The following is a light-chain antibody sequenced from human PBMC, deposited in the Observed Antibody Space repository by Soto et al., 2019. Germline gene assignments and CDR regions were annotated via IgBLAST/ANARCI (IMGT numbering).Light chain of an antibody. CDR3: QSYDSSTVV. Sequence: NFMLTQPHSVSESPGKTVTISCTGSSGSIASNYVQWYQQRPGSAPTTVIYEDNQRPSGVPDRFSGSIDSSSNSASLTISGLKTEDEAHYYGQSYDSSTVVFGGGTKLTVL. J-gene: IGLJ2*01. CDR2: EDN. V-gene: IGLV6-57*02. CDR1: SGSIASNY.